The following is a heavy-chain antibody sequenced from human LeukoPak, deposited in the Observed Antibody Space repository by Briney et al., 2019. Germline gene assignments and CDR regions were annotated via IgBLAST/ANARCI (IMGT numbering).Heavy chain of an antibody. V-gene: IGHV4-4*07. CDR2: IYSSGST. Sequence: SETLSLTCTVSGASISAFHWTWFRQPAGKTLEWTGLIYSSGSTLLNPSLKTRVAMSLDLTKNQLSLRLTSLTAAETSMYYCARKDGDYWGQGTLVTVSS. CDR1: GASISAFH. CDR3: ARKDGDY. J-gene: IGHJ4*02.